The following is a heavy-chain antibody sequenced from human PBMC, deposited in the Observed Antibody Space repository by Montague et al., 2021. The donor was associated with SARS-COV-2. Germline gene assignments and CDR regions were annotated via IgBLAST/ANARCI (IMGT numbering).Heavy chain of an antibody. CDR2: INYSGST. J-gene: IGHJ6*02. CDR3: ARGGRREIVLVVYDRWYGLDV. Sequence: SETLSLTCTVSGDSFSNYYWSWIRQPPGKGLEWIGEINYSGSTNYNPSLKSRVTISVDTSKNQFSLKLSSVTAADTAVYYCARGGRREIVLVVYDRWYGLDVWGQGTTVTVSS. V-gene: IGHV4-59*12. D-gene: IGHD2-8*02. CDR1: GDSFSNYY.